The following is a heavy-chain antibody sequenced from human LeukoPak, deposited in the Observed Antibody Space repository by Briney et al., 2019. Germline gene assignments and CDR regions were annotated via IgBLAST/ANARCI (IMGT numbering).Heavy chain of an antibody. CDR3: ARVRGRGTYFLDY. J-gene: IGHJ4*02. D-gene: IGHD1-26*01. CDR2: MYSSGST. Sequence: TSSETLSLTCTVSGGSVTSGSYYWSWIRQPPGKGLEWIGYMYSSGSTNYNPSLQSRVTISVDTSNNRFSLKLSSVTAADTAMYYCARVRGRGTYFLDYWGQGTLVTVSS. CDR1: GGSVTSGSYY. V-gene: IGHV4-61*01.